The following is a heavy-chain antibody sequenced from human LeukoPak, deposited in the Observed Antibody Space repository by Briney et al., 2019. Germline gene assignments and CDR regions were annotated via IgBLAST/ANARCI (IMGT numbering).Heavy chain of an antibody. D-gene: IGHD2-21*01. CDR1: GYTFSSYW. CDR3: ARATASNWFDP. CDR2: IKEDGSEI. J-gene: IGHJ5*02. Sequence: GGSLRLSCAASGYTFSSYWMSWVRQAPGKGLEWVANIKEDGSEIQYVDSVKGRSTISRDNAKNSLYLRMNSLRAEDTAVYYCARATASNWFDPWGQGTLVTVSS. V-gene: IGHV3-7*01.